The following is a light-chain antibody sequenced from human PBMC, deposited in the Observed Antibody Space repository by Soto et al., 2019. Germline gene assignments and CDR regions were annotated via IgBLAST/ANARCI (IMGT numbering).Light chain of an antibody. Sequence: EIVVTQSPATLSVSPGERAVLSCRASQSVGYNLAWYQQNPGQAPRLLIYGASTRYTGIPASFSGSGSGTEFTLPISSLQSEDFAVYYCQQYQYGPSWTFGQGTKVEMK. J-gene: IGKJ1*01. CDR3: QQYQYGPSWT. CDR1: QSVGYN. V-gene: IGKV3-15*01. CDR2: GAS.